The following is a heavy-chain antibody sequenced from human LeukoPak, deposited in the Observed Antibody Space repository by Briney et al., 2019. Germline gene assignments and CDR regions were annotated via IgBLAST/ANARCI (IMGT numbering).Heavy chain of an antibody. V-gene: IGHV4-34*01. D-gene: IGHD2-15*01. CDR1: GGSYSGYM. Sequence: ETHSVSCAEYGGSYSGYMVSGIRQPPGKGLEWIGEINHSGSTNYNPSLKSRVTISVDTSKNQFSLKLSSVTAADTAVYYCASSILVVVALSGYHDAFDFWRQGTMVTVSS. CDR3: ASSILVVVALSGYHDAFDF. CDR2: INHSGST. J-gene: IGHJ3*01.